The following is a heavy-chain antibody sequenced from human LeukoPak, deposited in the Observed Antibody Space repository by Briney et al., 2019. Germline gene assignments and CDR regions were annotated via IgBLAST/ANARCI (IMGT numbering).Heavy chain of an antibody. V-gene: IGHV1-8*01. CDR1: GYTFTSYD. Sequence: ASVKVSCKASGYTFTSYDINWVRQAPGQGLEWMGWMNPNSGNTGYAQKFQGRVTMTRNTSISTAYMELSSLRSEDTAVYYCARAGSPSGGFYMDVWGKGTTVTVSS. CDR3: ARAGSPSGGFYMDV. D-gene: IGHD6-6*01. CDR2: MNPNSGNT. J-gene: IGHJ6*03.